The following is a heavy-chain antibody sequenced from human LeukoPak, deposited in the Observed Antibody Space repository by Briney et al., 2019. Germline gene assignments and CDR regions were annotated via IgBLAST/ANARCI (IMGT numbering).Heavy chain of an antibody. CDR1: GFIFSSDD. V-gene: IGHV3-33*05. D-gene: IGHD2-2*01. CDR2: IQSNGRNK. Sequence: GGSLRLSCAASGFIFSSDDMHWVRQAPGKGLEWVAGIQSNGRNKYYVDSVKGRFAISRDNSKSTLYLQVNSLRVEDTALYYCARESEGGTGTSCPDYWGQGTLVTVSS. J-gene: IGHJ4*02. CDR3: ARESEGGTGTSCPDY.